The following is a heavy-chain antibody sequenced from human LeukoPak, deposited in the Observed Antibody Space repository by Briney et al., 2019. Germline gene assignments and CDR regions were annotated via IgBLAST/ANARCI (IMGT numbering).Heavy chain of an antibody. D-gene: IGHD2-15*01. CDR1: GGSFSGYY. V-gene: IGHV4-34*01. CDR2: INHSGST. Sequence: SETLSLTCAVYGGSFSGYYWSWIRQPPGKGLEWIGEINHSGSTNYNPSLKSRATISVDTSKNQFSLKLSSVTAADTAVYYCASGRHYCSGGSCYLAWFDPWGQGTLVTVSS. CDR3: ASGRHYCSGGSCYLAWFDP. J-gene: IGHJ5*02.